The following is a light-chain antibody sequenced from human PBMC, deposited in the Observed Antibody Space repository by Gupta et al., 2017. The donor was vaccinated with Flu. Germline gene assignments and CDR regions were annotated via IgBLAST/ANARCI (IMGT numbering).Light chain of an antibody. J-gene: IGKJ4*01. Sequence: EIVLTKSPATLSLSPGERATLSCRASQSISDFVAWYQQKPGQAPSLLIFEKSNRDTGIPARFCGGGFGRKVSITIISREQEDFAVFYCHQHNHCPPIAFGGGTKVEVK. CDR1: QSISDF. CDR2: EKS. CDR3: HQHNHCPPIA. V-gene: IGKV3-11*02.